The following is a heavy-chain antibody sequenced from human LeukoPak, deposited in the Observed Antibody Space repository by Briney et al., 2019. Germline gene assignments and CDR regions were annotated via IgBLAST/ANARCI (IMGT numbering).Heavy chain of an antibody. D-gene: IGHD5/OR15-5a*01. V-gene: IGHV3-23*01. CDR3: ARESTRASPGY. J-gene: IGHJ4*02. Sequence: PGGSLRLSCAASGFTFSSCAMSWVRQAPAKGLEWVSSIIDSGGYTYYADSVKGRFTISRDNSKNTLYLQMHSLRAEDTAVYYCARESTRASPGYWGQGTLVTVSS. CDR1: GFTFSSCA. CDR2: IIDSGGYT.